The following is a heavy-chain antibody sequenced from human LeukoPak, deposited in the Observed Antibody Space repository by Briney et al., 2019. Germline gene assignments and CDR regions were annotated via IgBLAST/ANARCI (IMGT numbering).Heavy chain of an antibody. CDR2: INHSGST. CDR1: GGSFSGYY. D-gene: IGHD3-22*01. V-gene: IGHV4-34*01. Sequence: SETLSLTCAVYGGSFSGYYWSWIRQPPGKGLEWIGEINHSGSTNYNPSLKSRVTISVDTSKNLFSLNLSSVTAADTAVYYCGRRRYDASGFYPSRGRYFDYWGQGTLVTVSS. J-gene: IGHJ4*02. CDR3: GRRRYDASGFYPSRGRYFDY.